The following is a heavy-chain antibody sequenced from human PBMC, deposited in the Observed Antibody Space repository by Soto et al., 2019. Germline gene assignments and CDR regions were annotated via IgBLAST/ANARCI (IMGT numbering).Heavy chain of an antibody. Sequence: EMQLLESGGGLVQPGGSLRLSCAAPGFTFSSYVMNWVRQAPGKGLEWVSTISGTGGDTYYADSVKGGFTVCRDNSKNTLFLQMDSLRAEDTAVYYWAKGNNGYALFFDYWGQGTLVTVSS. CDR1: GFTFSSYV. J-gene: IGHJ4*02. CDR2: ISGTGGDT. V-gene: IGHV3-23*01. D-gene: IGHD5-12*01. CDR3: AKGNNGYALFFDY.